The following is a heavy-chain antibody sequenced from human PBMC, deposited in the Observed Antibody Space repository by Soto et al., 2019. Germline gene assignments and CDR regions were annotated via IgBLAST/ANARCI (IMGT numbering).Heavy chain of an antibody. D-gene: IGHD3-10*01. CDR2: ISHSGSST. CDR1: GVTFNNYA. Sequence: EVQFLESGGGLVQPGGSLRLSCAASGVTFNNYAMNWVRQAPGKGLEWVSGISHSGSSTYYADSVKGRFTISRDNSKNTLFLQMNSLTAEDTAVYYCAKGSWVHHGSEGGNWLDPWGQGTLVTVSS. V-gene: IGHV3-23*01. CDR3: AKGSWVHHGSEGGNWLDP. J-gene: IGHJ5*02.